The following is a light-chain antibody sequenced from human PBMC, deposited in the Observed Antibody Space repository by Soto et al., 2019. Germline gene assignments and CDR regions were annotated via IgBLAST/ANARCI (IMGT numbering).Light chain of an antibody. V-gene: IGKV4-1*01. CDR1: QSLFYSSNNKDY. CDR3: QQYFNTPWT. CDR2: WAS. J-gene: IGKJ1*01. Sequence: DIVMTQSPDSLAVSLGERATINCKSSQSLFYSSNNKDYLAWYQQKPGQPPRLLIYWASTRESGVPERFSGSGSGTDCTLTVSILQAEDGAVYYCQQYFNTPWTFGQGTKVEIK.